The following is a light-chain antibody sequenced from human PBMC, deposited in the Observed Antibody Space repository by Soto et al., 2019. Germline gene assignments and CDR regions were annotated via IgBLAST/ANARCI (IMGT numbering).Light chain of an antibody. CDR2: GAS. V-gene: IGKV1-5*01. J-gene: IGKJ1*01. CDR1: QSISSW. CDR3: QQYNSYLWT. Sequence: PSTLSASVGDRVTITCRASQSISSWLAWYQQKPGKAPKLLIYGASSLESGVPSRFSGSGSGTGFTLTISSLQPDDFATYYCQQYNSYLWTFGQGTKVDIK.